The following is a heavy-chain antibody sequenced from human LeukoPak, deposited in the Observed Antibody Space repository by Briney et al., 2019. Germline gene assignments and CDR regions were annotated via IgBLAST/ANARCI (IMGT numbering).Heavy chain of an antibody. J-gene: IGHJ4*02. CDR2: IYYSGST. V-gene: IGHV4-59*12. D-gene: IGHD2-8*01. CDR3: ARGYCTNAVCSLGPTQA. CDR1: GGSISSYY. Sequence: SETLSLTCSVSGGSISSYYWSWIRQPPGKGLEWIGYIYYSGSTKYNPSLKSRVTISVDTSKNQFSLKLSSVTAADTAVYYCARGYCTNAVCSLGPTQAWGQGTLVTVSS.